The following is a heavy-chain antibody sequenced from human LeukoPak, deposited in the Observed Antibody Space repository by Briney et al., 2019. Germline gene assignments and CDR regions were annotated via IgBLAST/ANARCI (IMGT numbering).Heavy chain of an antibody. CDR1: GYTFTSYG. D-gene: IGHD1-26*01. CDR2: ISACNGNT. V-gene: IGHV1-18*01. Sequence: ASVKVSCKASGYTFTSYGISWVRQAPGQGLEWMGWISACNGNTNYAQKLQGRVTMTTDTSTSTAYMELRSLRSDDTAVYYCAKQAPGELTFDPWGQGTLVTVSS. J-gene: IGHJ5*02. CDR3: AKQAPGELTFDP.